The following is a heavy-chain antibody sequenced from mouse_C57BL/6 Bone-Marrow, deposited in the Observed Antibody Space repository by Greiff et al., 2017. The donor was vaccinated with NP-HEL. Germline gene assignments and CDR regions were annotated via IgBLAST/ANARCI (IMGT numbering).Heavy chain of an antibody. CDR1: GYSITSGYY. V-gene: IGHV3-6*01. CDR3: ANLAY. Sequence: EVQLVESGPGLVKPSQSLSLTCSVTGYSITSGYYWNWIRQFPGNQLEWMGYISYDGSNNYNPSLKNRISITRDTSKNQFFLKLNSVTTEDTATYYCANLAYWGLGTLVTVSA. J-gene: IGHJ3*01. CDR2: ISYDGSN.